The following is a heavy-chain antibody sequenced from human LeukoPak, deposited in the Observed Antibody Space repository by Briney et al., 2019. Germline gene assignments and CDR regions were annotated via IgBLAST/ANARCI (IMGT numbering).Heavy chain of an antibody. D-gene: IGHD1-14*01. CDR2: IYHSGST. Sequence: KSSETLSLTCAVSGGSISSSNWWSWVRQPPGKGLEWIGEIYHSGSTNYNPSLKSRVTISVDKSKNQFSLKLSSVTAADTAVYYCARGPAEPALGLFDPWGQGTLVTVSS. CDR1: GGSISSSNW. J-gene: IGHJ5*02. V-gene: IGHV4-4*02. CDR3: ARGPAEPALGLFDP.